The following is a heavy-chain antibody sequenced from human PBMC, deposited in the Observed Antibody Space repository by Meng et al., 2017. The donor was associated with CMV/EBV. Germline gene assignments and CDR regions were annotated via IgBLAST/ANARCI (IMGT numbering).Heavy chain of an antibody. CDR3: ARRRGGVVVPAAHFDY. D-gene: IGHD2-2*01. CDR2: ISSNSSNK. Sequence: GESLKISCAASGFTFSSYSMNWVRQAPGKGLEWVSYISSNSSNKYYADSVKGRFTISRDNAKNSLYLQMNSLRAEDTAVYYCARRRGGVVVPAAHFDYWGQGTLVTVSS. J-gene: IGHJ4*02. V-gene: IGHV3-21*05. CDR1: GFTFSSYS.